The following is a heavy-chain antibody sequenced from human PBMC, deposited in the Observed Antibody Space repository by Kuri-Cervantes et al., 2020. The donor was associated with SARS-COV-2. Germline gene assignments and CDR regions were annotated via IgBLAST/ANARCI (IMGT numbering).Heavy chain of an antibody. V-gene: IGHV4-34*01. D-gene: IGHD3-3*01. CDR1: GGSFSGYY. CDR2: FDHGGGT. CDR3: ARGVRFLDPKYYYFYCDMDV. J-gene: IGHJ6*03. Sequence: SQTLSLTCAVYGGSFSGYYWSWIRQPPGKGLEWIGEFDHGGGTNYNPSLMCRVTISVDTYKNQFSLKLRSVTAADTAVYYCARGVRFLDPKYYYFYCDMDVWGKGTTVTVSS.